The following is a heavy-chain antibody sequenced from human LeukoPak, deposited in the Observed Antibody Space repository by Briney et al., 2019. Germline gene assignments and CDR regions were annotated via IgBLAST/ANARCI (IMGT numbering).Heavy chain of an antibody. J-gene: IGHJ4*02. V-gene: IGHV1-2*02. Sequence: ASVKVSCTPSGYTFSDYYLHWVRQAPGQGLEWMGYIIPNSGGTTYAQKFQGRVTMTRDTSISAAYLDLSGLRSDDTAVYYCSTEDKYCTTSTCGDSWGQGTLVTVSS. D-gene: IGHD2/OR15-2a*01. CDR1: GYTFSDYY. CDR2: IIPNSGGT. CDR3: STEDKYCTTSTCGDS.